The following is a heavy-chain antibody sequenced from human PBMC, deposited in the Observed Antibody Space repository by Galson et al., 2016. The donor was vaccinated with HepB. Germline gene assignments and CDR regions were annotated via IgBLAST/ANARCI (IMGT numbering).Heavy chain of an antibody. Sequence: SLRLSCAVSGFTLSHYAMHWVRQAPGKGLEWVADISYDGNNKYYAGSVKGRYTISRDNSKNTLYLQMNSLRAEDTAVYYCARDDWISGYGLERDGDCMDVWGQGTTVTVSS. CDR2: ISYDGNNK. V-gene: IGHV3-30*04. D-gene: IGHD5-12*01. J-gene: IGHJ6*02. CDR1: GFTLSHYA. CDR3: ARDDWISGYGLERDGDCMDV.